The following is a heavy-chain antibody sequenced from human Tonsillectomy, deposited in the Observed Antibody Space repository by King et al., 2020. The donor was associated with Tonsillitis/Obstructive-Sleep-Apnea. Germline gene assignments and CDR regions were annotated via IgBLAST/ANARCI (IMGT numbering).Heavy chain of an antibody. Sequence: LQLQESGPGLVKPSETLSRSCIVSGGSISSSRYYWGGIRQPPGKGLEWIGTIYYNGDTYYNPSLKSRVTVSIDTSENQFSLKLTSVTAADTAVYYCARHAPDMDNYYYYMDVWGKGTTVTVSS. CDR2: IYYNGDT. CDR1: GGSISSSRYY. CDR3: ARHAPDMDNYYYYMDV. J-gene: IGHJ6*03. D-gene: IGHD3-9*01. V-gene: IGHV4-39*01.